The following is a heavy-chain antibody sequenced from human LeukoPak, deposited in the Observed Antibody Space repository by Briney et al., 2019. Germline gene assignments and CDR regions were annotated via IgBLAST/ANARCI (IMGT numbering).Heavy chain of an antibody. CDR1: GFSFSGHS. CDR3: ARYGSGSYLKDPLDS. J-gene: IGHJ4*02. Sequence: SGGSLRLSCEVSGFSFSGHSMNWVRQAPGRGLEWVAYITSSSDAIYYADSVKGRFTISRDNAKNSLYLQMNSLRAEDTAVYYCARYGSGSYLKDPLDSWGQGTLVTVSS. D-gene: IGHD3-10*01. V-gene: IGHV3-48*01. CDR2: ITSSSDAI.